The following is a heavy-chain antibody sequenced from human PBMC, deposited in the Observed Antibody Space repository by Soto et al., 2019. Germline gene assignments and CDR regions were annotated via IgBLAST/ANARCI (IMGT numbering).Heavy chain of an antibody. CDR2: IIPIFGTA. D-gene: IGHD3-22*01. CDR3: AVWGQRDYYDSSGYFPFDS. CDR1: GGAFSSYA. Sequence: SSVKVSCEASGGAFSSYAISWVRQAPGQGLEWMGGIIPIFGTANYAQKFQGRVTITADESTSTAYMELSSLRSEDTAVYYCAVWGQRDYYDSSGYFPFDSWGQGTLVTVSS. J-gene: IGHJ4*02. V-gene: IGHV1-69*13.